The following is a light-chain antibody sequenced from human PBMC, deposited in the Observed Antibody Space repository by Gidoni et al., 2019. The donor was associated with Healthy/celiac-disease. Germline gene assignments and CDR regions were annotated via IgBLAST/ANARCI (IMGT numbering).Light chain of an antibody. V-gene: IGKV1-9*01. CDR2: AAS. CDR3: QQLNSYPIT. CDR1: QGISSY. Sequence: IHLPQSPSFLSASVGDRVTIPCRASQGISSYLAWYQQKPGKAPKLLIYAASTLQSGVPSRFSGSGSGTEFTLTISSLQTEDFATYYCQQLNSYPITFGQGTRLEIK. J-gene: IGKJ5*01.